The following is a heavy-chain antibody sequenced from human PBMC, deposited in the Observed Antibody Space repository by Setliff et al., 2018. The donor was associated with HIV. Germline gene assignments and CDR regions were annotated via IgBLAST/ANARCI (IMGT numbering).Heavy chain of an antibody. CDR2: IVYGGNA. Sequence: SETLSLTCTVSAGAIRSYYWSWIRQSPGKGLEWIGYIVYGGNANYSPSLKGRVTMSLDTSRNQFSLKLTSVTAADTAVYYFASTGHIEIDPLQPFEIWGQGTMFTVSS. D-gene: IGHD5-12*01. CDR3: ASTGHIEIDPLQPFEI. CDR1: AGAIRSYY. J-gene: IGHJ3*02. V-gene: IGHV4-59*01.